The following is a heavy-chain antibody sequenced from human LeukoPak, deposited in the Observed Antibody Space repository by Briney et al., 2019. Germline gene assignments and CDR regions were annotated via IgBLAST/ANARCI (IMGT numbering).Heavy chain of an antibody. CDR1: GYTFTSYG. D-gene: IGHD3-22*01. CDR2: IIPIFGTA. CDR3: ARGVRYDSSGSWFDP. V-gene: IGHV1-69*06. Sequence: ASVKVSCKASGYTFTSYGISWVRQAPGQGLEWMGGIIPIFGTANYAQKFQGRVTITADKSTSTAYMELSSLRSEDTAVYYCARGVRYDSSGSWFDPWGQGTLVTVSS. J-gene: IGHJ5*02.